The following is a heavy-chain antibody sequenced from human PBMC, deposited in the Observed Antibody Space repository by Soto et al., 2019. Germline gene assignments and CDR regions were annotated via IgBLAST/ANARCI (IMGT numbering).Heavy chain of an antibody. CDR3: ARGVAAAIDY. Sequence: PGGSLGLSCAASGFTFSSYAMHWVRQAPGKGLEWVAVISYDGSNKYYADSVKGRFTISRDNSKNTLYLQMNSLRAEDTAVYYCARGVAAAIDYWGQGTLVTVSS. J-gene: IGHJ4*02. CDR2: ISYDGSNK. D-gene: IGHD6-13*01. CDR1: GFTFSSYA. V-gene: IGHV3-30-3*01.